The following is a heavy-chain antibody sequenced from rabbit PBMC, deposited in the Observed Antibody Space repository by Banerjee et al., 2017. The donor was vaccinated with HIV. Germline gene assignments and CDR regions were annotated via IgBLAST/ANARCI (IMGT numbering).Heavy chain of an antibody. V-gene: IGHV1S45*01. CDR2: INVVTGKA. CDR3: ARDLVGVIGWNFYL. CDR1: GFSFSNKAV. Sequence: QEQLVESGGGLVKPEGSLKLSCTASGFSFSNKAVMCWVRQAPGKGLEWIACINVVTGKAVYATWAQGRFTFSRTSSTTVTLRMTSLTAADTATYFCARDLVGVIGWNFYLWGQGTLVTVS. J-gene: IGHJ4*01. D-gene: IGHD1-1*01.